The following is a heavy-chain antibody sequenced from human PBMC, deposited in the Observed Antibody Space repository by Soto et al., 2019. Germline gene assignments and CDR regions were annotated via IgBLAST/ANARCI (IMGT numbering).Heavy chain of an antibody. V-gene: IGHV1-8*01. D-gene: IGHD3-22*01. CDR2: MNPNSGNT. CDR3: ARVGYYYDSSGYYLSFDY. CDR1: VYTVTSYD. Sequence: ASVKVSCRASVYTVTSYDMNGVRQATGQGLEWMGWMNPNSGNTGYAQKFQGRVTMTRNTSISTAYMELSSLRSEDTAVYYCARVGYYYDSSGYYLSFDYWGQGPLVTVSS. J-gene: IGHJ4*02.